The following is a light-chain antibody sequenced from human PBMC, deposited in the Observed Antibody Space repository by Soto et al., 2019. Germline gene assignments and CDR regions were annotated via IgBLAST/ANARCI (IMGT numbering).Light chain of an antibody. V-gene: IGLV2-14*01. J-gene: IGLJ1*01. Sequence: QSVLTQPASVSGSPGQSITISCTGTSSDVGGYNFVSWYQQHPGKAPNLMIYEVTSRPSGVSNRFSGSKSGNTASLTISGLHAEDEADYYCSSYASNSIYVFGTGTKLTVL. CDR3: SSYASNSIYV. CDR1: SSDVGGYNF. CDR2: EVT.